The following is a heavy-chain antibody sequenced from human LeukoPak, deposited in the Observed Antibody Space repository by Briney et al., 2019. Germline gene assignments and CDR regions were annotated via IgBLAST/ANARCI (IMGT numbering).Heavy chain of an antibody. CDR3: ARAEIYGSGSFDY. CDR1: GGSISSGEYH. CDR2: IYYTGNT. J-gene: IGHJ4*02. Sequence: SQTLSLTCTVSGGSISSGEYHWSWIRQPPGKGLEWIGYIYYTGNTYYTPSLKNRLTISMDTSKNQFSLNLRSVTATDTAVYYCARAEIYGSGSFDYWGQGTLVTVSS. V-gene: IGHV4-30-4*01. D-gene: IGHD3-10*01.